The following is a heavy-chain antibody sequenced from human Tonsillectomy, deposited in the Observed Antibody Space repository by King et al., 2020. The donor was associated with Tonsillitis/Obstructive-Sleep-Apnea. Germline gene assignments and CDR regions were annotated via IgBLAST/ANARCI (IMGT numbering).Heavy chain of an antibody. J-gene: IGHJ3*02. V-gene: IGHV3-23*04. Sequence: VQLVESGGGLIPPGGSLRLSCAASGFTFNSYTMSWVRQAPGKGLEWVSTITGSGFSTYYADSVKGRFTISRDNSKNTLHLQMNSLRADDTAVYYCAKGHGDEDAFDIWGQGAMVTVSS. CDR1: GFTFNSYT. D-gene: IGHD4-17*01. CDR3: AKGHGDEDAFDI. CDR2: ITGSGFST.